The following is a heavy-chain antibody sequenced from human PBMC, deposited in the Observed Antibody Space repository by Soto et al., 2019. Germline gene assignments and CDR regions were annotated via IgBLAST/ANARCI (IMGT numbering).Heavy chain of an antibody. V-gene: IGHV3-21*01. CDR3: AIEETRWPLAFGLDV. D-gene: IGHD2-15*01. Sequence: GGSLRLSCAASGFPFTTYSMNWVRQAPGKDLEWVSSINTRSDTFYADSMKGRFTISRDNANNSVSLQMKSLRAEDTAVYYCAIEETRWPLAFGLDVWGQGTTVTVSS. J-gene: IGHJ6*02. CDR2: INTRSDT. CDR1: GFPFTTYS.